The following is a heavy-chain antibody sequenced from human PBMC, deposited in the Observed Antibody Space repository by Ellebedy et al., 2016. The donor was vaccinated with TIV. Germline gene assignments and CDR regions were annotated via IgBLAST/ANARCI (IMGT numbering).Heavy chain of an antibody. CDR3: SREAGTSGWYSGFQH. CDR1: GFTVSSSY. D-gene: IGHD6-19*01. CDR2: ISAGGNK. V-gene: IGHV3-53*01. J-gene: IGHJ1*01. Sequence: GESLKISCAASGFTVSSSYINWVRQAPGKGLEWVSGISAGGNKYYADSVKGRFTISRNDSKNTLYLQMNSLGAEDTAIYYCSREAGTSGWYSGFQHWGQGTLVTVSS.